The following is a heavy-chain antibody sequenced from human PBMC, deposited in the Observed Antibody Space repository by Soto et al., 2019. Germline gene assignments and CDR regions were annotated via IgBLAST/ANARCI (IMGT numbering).Heavy chain of an antibody. CDR1: GGSFSGYY. CDR3: ARSAYYYDSSGYYSGRRAFDI. V-gene: IGHV4-34*01. J-gene: IGHJ3*02. D-gene: IGHD3-22*01. Sequence: SETLSLTCAVYGGSFSGYYWSWIRQPPGKGLEWIGEINHSGSTNYNPSLKSRVTISVDTSKNQFSLKLSSVTAADTAVYYCARSAYYYDSSGYYSGRRAFDIWGQGTMVT. CDR2: INHSGST.